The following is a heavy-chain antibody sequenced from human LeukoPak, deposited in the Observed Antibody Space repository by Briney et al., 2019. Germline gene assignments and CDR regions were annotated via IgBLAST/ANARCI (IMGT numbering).Heavy chain of an antibody. V-gene: IGHV3-7*03. D-gene: IGHD3-10*02. CDR3: ARGQFFYGRGMDV. CDR1: GLTLDKYW. Sequence: GGSLRLSCVASGLTLDKYWMTWVRQIPGKGLEWVANIRQNGREKDLVDSVKGRFTISRDDATSSVFLQMNNVRVEDTAIYYCARGQFFYGRGMDVWGQGTTVTVS. J-gene: IGHJ6*02. CDR2: IRQNGREK.